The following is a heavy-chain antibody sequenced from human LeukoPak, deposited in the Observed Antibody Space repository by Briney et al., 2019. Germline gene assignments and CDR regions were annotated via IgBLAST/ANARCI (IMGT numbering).Heavy chain of an antibody. CDR2: INHSGST. J-gene: IGHJ4*02. CDR1: GGSFSGYY. D-gene: IGHD2-2*01. CDR3: ARRRIEYHFDY. V-gene: IGHV4-34*01. Sequence: SETLSLTCAVYGGSFSGYYWSWIRQPPGKGLEWIGEINHSGSTNYNPSLKSRVTISVDTSKNQFSLKLSSVTAADTAVYYCARRRIEYHFDYWGQGTLVTVSS.